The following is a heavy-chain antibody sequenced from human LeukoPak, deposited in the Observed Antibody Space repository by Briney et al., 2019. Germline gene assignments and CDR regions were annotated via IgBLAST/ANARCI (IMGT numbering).Heavy chain of an antibody. CDR1: GFTVSSNY. D-gene: IGHD2-15*01. CDR2: IYNGGDT. V-gene: IGHV3-53*01. Sequence: PGGSLRLSCAASGFTVSSNYMSWVRQAPGKGLEWVSVIYNGGDTYYADSVKGRFTISRDNSKNTLYLQMNSLRAEDTAVYYCARSWPGVGYSWYIDLWGRGTLVTVSS. J-gene: IGHJ2*01. CDR3: ARSWPGVGYSWYIDL.